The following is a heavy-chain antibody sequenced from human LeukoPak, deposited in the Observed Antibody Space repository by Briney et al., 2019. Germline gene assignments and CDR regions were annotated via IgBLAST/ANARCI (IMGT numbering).Heavy chain of an antibody. CDR1: GFTFSSYG. CDR3: VKWSSSVSDDAFAI. J-gene: IGHJ3*02. V-gene: IGHV3-30*18. Sequence: GGSVRLSCAVSGFTFSSYGMRWVRQAPGKGLEWVAVTCYDGSNKYYADSVKGRFTISRDNSKNTMYLQMSSLRSEDTAVYYCVKWSSSVSDDAFAIWGQGTVVTVSS. CDR2: TCYDGSNK. D-gene: IGHD2-2*01.